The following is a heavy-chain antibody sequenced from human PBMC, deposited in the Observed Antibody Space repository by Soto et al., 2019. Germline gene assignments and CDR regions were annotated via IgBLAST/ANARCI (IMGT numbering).Heavy chain of an antibody. CDR1: GGSISSYY. V-gene: IGHV4-59*01. J-gene: IGHJ4*02. CDR3: ARVSYDYIWGSPHERLYYFDY. CDR2: IYYSGST. D-gene: IGHD3-16*01. Sequence: SVTLSLTCTVSGGSISSYYWSWIRQPPGKGLEWIGYIYYSGSTNYNPSLKSRVTISVDTSKNQFSLKLSSVTAADTAVYYCARVSYDYIWGSPHERLYYFDYWGQGTLVTVSS.